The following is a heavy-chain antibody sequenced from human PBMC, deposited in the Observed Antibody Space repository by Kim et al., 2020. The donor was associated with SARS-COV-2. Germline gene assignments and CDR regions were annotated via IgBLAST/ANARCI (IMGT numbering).Heavy chain of an antibody. Sequence: GGSLRLSCAASGFTFSSYGMHWVRQAPGKGLEWVAVISYDGSNKYYADSVKGRFTISRDNSKNTLYLQMNSLRAEDTAVYYCAKDRSATGYYYYYGMDV. CDR1: GFTFSSYG. J-gene: IGHJ6*01. CDR3: AKDRSATGYYYYYGMDV. V-gene: IGHV3-30*18. CDR2: ISYDGSNK. D-gene: IGHD6-13*01.